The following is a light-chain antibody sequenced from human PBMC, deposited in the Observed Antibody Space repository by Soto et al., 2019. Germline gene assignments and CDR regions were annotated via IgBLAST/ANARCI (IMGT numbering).Light chain of an antibody. CDR2: GAS. J-gene: IGKJ2*01. Sequence: EIVLTQSPGTLSLSPGERATLSCRASQRISSSYLAWYQQKPGQAPRLLMYGASSRATGIPDRFSGSGSGTDFTLTISRREPEDSAVYYCQQYGSSPRTFGQGTKLEIK. V-gene: IGKV3-20*01. CDR1: QRISSSY. CDR3: QQYGSSPRT.